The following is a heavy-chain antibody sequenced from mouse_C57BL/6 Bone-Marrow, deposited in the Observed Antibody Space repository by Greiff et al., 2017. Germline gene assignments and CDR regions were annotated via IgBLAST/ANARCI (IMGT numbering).Heavy chain of an antibody. Sequence: VHLVESGAELVKPGASVKISCKASGYTFTDYYINWVKQRPGQGLEWIGKIGPGSGSTYYNEKFKGKATLTADKSSSTAYMQLSSLTSEDSAVYFCAREGNYGSSYDWYFDVWGTGTTVTVSS. CDR2: IGPGSGST. CDR1: GYTFTDYY. V-gene: IGHV1-77*01. D-gene: IGHD1-1*01. J-gene: IGHJ1*03. CDR3: AREGNYGSSYDWYFDV.